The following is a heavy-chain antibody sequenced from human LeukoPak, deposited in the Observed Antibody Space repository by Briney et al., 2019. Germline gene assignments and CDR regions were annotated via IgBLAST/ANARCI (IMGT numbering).Heavy chain of an antibody. Sequence: GGSLRLSCAASGFSFNTYAMSWVRQAPGKGLEWVSSITGSGDRTYYADSVKARFTISRDNSKNTLYLQMNTLRGEDTAVYYCASGYTVPRIDYWGQGTLVTVSS. D-gene: IGHD4-17*01. CDR2: ITGSGDRT. V-gene: IGHV3-23*01. J-gene: IGHJ4*02. CDR3: ASGYTVPRIDY. CDR1: GFSFNTYA.